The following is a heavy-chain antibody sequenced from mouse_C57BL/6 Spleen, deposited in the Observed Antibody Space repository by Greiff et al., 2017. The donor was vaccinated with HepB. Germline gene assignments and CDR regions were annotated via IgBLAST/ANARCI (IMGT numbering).Heavy chain of an antibody. CDR1: GYSFTGYY. CDR2: INPSTGGT. CDR3: ATRKVTTVVATEDYYAMDY. J-gene: IGHJ4*01. Sequence: VQLQQSGPELVKPGASVKISCKASGYSFTGYYMNWVKQSPEKSLEWIGEINPSTGGTTYNQKFKAKATLTVDKSSSTAYMQLKSLTSEDSAVYYCATRKVTTVVATEDYYAMDYWGQGTSVTVSS. D-gene: IGHD1-1*01. V-gene: IGHV1-42*01.